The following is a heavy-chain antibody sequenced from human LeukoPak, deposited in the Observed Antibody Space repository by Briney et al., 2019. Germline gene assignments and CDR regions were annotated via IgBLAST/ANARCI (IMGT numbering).Heavy chain of an antibody. CDR2: IYHSGST. J-gene: IGHJ4*02. D-gene: IGHD1-26*01. CDR3: ASPEATKEGFDY. Sequence: SETLSLTCTVSGYSISSGYYWGWIRQPPGKGLEWIGSIYHSGSTYYNPSLKSRVTISVDTSKNQFSLKLSSVTAADTAVYYCASPEATKEGFDYWGQGTLVTVSS. CDR1: GYSISSGYY. V-gene: IGHV4-38-2*02.